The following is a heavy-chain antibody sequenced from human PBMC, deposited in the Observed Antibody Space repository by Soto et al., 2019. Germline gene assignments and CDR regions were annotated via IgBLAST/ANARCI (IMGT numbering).Heavy chain of an antibody. J-gene: IGHJ6*02. CDR3: AKSPQRVAKGGMDV. CDR1: GFTFSDYG. CDR2: ISNDGIKK. Sequence: QVHLVASGGGMVQPGRSLRLSCAASGFTFSDYGVHWVRQAPGKGLEWVAVISNDGIKKNYGESAKGRFTISRDNSKNTLYLQMNSMRTKDTAVYYCAKSPQRVAKGGMDVWGQGTTVTVSS. D-gene: IGHD6-25*01. V-gene: IGHV3-30*18.